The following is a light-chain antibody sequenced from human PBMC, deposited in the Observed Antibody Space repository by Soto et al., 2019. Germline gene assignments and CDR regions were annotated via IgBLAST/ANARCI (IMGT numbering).Light chain of an antibody. V-gene: IGLV2-14*01. CDR3: TTFAPGSIYV. CDR2: EVS. CDR1: SSDIGRYDY. Sequence: QSALTQPASVSGSPGQSITISCSGTSSDIGRYDYVSWYQHHPGRAPTLLSYEVSNRPSGVSYRFSGSKSSNTASLTISGLQAEDEGDYYCTTFAPGSIYVFGRGTKLTVL. J-gene: IGLJ1*01.